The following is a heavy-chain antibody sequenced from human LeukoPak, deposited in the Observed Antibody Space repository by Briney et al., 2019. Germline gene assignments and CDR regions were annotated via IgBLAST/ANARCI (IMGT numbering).Heavy chain of an antibody. J-gene: IGHJ4*02. CDR3: GRTYCSTTACPFDY. CDR1: GHSNSSYY. D-gene: IGHD2-2*01. V-gene: IGHV4-59*08. CDR2: IYYSGST. Sequence: SQTLSLTGTFTGHSNSSYYWSWIRHPPGKGLEWLGYIYYSGSTNYNPSLKSRVTISVDTSKTQFSLKQSSVTAADTAVYYCGRTYCSTTACPFDYWGQGTLVIVPP.